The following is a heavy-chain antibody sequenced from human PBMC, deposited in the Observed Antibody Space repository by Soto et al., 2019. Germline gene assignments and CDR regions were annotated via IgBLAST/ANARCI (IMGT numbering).Heavy chain of an antibody. CDR2: IYYSGST. J-gene: IGHJ6*02. V-gene: IGHV4-39*01. CDR1: XGSISSSSYY. D-gene: IGHD2-2*01. Sequence: TLSLTCTVSXGSISSSSYYWGWIRQPPGKGLEWIGSIYYSGSTYYNPSLKSRVTISVDTSKNQFSLKLSSVTAADTAVYYCARSGDRYCSSTSCYWRGHYYGMDVWGQGTTVTVS. CDR3: ARSGDRYCSSTSCYWRGHYYGMDV.